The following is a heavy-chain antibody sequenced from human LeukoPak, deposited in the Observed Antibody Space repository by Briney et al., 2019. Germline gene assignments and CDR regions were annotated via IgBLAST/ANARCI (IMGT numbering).Heavy chain of an antibody. CDR1: GYTFTGYY. CDR2: IIPILGIA. J-gene: IGHJ1*01. CDR3: ATRPPYYRD. Sequence: GASVKVSCKASGYTFTGYYMHWVRQAPGQGLEWMGRIIPILGIANYAQKFQGRVTITADKSTSTAYMELSSLRSEDTAVYYCATRPPYYRDWGQGTLVTVSS. D-gene: IGHD3-10*01. V-gene: IGHV1-69*02.